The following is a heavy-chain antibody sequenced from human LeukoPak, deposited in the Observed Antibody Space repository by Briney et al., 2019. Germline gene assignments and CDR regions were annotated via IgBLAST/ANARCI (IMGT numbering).Heavy chain of an antibody. CDR2: ISYDGSNK. J-gene: IGHJ4*02. Sequence: GGSLRLSCAASGSTFSSYGMHWVRQAPGKGLEWVAVISYDGSNKYYADSVKGRFTISRDNSKNTLYLQMNSLRAEDTAVYYCARAHSSSFDYWGQGTLVTVSS. CDR3: ARAHSSSFDY. D-gene: IGHD6-13*01. V-gene: IGHV3-30*03. CDR1: GSTFSSYG.